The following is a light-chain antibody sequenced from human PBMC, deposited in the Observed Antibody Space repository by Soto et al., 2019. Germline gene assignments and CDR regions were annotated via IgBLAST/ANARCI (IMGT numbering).Light chain of an antibody. CDR2: DAS. CDR3: QQRLNWPPG. Sequence: DIQMTQSPSSLSASVGDRVTITCQASQDINNYVNWYQQKPGKAPKLLIFDASTLKTGVPSRFSGSGSGTDFTLTISDLEPADFGLYYCQQRLNWPPGFGQGTKVDIK. J-gene: IGKJ1*01. V-gene: IGKV1-33*01. CDR1: QDINNY.